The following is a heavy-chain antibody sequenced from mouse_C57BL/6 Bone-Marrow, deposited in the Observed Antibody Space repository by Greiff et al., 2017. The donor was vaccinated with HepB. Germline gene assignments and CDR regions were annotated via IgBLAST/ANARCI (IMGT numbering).Heavy chain of an antibody. CDR2: IDPNSGGT. CDR3: ARPALSITTGEYYAMDY. V-gene: IGHV1-72*01. J-gene: IGHJ4*01. Sequence: QVQLQQPGAELVKPGASVKLSCKASGYTFTSYWMHWVKQRPGRGLEWIGRIDPNSGGTKYNEKFKSKATLTVDKPASTAYMQLSSLTSEDSAVYYCARPALSITTGEYYAMDYWGQGTSVTVSS. CDR1: GYTFTSYW. D-gene: IGHD1-1*01.